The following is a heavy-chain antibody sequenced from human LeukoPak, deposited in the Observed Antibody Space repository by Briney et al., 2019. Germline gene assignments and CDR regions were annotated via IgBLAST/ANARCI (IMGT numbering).Heavy chain of an antibody. V-gene: IGHV4-59*01. CDR2: IYYSGST. J-gene: IGHJ6*02. D-gene: IGHD3-22*01. CDR1: GGSISSYY. Sequence: SETLSLTCTVSGGSISSYYWSWIRQPPGKGLEWIGYIYYSGSTNYNPSLKSRVTISVDTSKNQFSLKLSSVTAADTAVYYCAGDRDSSCYYYARDSDYGIDGLGQGTTVTVSS. CDR3: AGDRDSSCYYYARDSDYGIDG.